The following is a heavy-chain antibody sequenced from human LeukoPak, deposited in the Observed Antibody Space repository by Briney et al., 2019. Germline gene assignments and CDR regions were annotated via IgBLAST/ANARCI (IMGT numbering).Heavy chain of an antibody. Sequence: SETLSLTCTVSGGSISSYYWSWIRQLPGKGLEWIGYIYYSGSTNYNPSLKSRVTISVDTSKNQFSLKLSSVTAADTAVYYCASSMGSSSRFDYWGQGTLVTVSS. D-gene: IGHD6-6*01. J-gene: IGHJ4*02. V-gene: IGHV4-59*01. CDR2: IYYSGST. CDR1: GGSISSYY. CDR3: ASSMGSSSRFDY.